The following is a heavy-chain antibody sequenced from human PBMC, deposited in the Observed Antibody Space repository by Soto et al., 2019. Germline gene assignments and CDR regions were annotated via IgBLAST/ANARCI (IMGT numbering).Heavy chain of an antibody. CDR1: GYTFTNYY. Sequence: QVQLVQSGAEVKKPGASVKVSCKASGYTFTNYYIHWVRQAPGQGLEWVGLINPKTGTTNDAPKFQGRVTMTSDTSTSTAYMELSSLRSEDTAVFYCARGGIHYYDSSGHAYDYWGQGTLITVSS. D-gene: IGHD3-22*01. V-gene: IGHV1-46*01. J-gene: IGHJ4*02. CDR2: INPKTGTT. CDR3: ARGGIHYYDSSGHAYDY.